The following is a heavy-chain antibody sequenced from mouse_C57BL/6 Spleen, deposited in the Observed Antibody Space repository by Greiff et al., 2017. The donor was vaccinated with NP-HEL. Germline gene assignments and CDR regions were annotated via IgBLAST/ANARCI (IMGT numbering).Heavy chain of an antibody. CDR1: GYTFTDYY. CDR2: INPYNGGT. V-gene: IGHV1-19*01. J-gene: IGHJ2*01. CDR3: ARSGGTGPYYFDY. Sequence: VQLQQSGPVLVKPGASVKMSCKASGYTFTDYYMNWVKQSHGKSLEWIGVINPYNGGTSYNQKFKGKATLTVDKSSSTAYMELNSLTSEDSAVYYWARSGGTGPYYFDYWGQGTTLTVSS. D-gene: IGHD4-1*01.